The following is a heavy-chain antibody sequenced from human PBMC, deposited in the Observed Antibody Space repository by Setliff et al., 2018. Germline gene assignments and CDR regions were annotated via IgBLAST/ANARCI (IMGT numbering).Heavy chain of an antibody. V-gene: IGHV1-69*05. CDR2: TIPMFGTT. Sequence: SVKVSCKASGATFSSYGISWVRQAPGQGLEWMGGTIPMFGTTEYAQKFQGRLTIITDESTNTAFMQLSSLRSDDAAVYYCVREGVDSRSSTDYRYYMDVWGKGTTVTVSS. D-gene: IGHD3-22*01. CDR1: GATFSSYG. CDR3: VREGVDSRSSTDYRYYMDV. J-gene: IGHJ6*03.